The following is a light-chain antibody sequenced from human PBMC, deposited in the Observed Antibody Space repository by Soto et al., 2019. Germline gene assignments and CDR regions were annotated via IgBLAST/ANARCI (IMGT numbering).Light chain of an antibody. CDR1: QSISTY. Sequence: DIQLTQSPSSLSASVGYRVTITCRSSQSISTYLNWYQQRPGEAPKLLVYDSSTLHSGVPSRFSGSGFGAEFTLTVSGLQPEDSATYYCQQSYSNPTWTFGQGTKVDIK. J-gene: IGKJ1*01. CDR2: DSS. V-gene: IGKV1-39*01. CDR3: QQSYSNPTWT.